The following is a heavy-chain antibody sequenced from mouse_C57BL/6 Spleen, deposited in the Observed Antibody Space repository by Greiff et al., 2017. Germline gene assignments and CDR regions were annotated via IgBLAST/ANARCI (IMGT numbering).Heavy chain of an antibody. V-gene: IGHV1-59*01. J-gene: IGHJ2*01. CDR2: IDPSDSYT. CDR1: GYTFTSYW. CDR3: ARETGDY. Sequence: VQLQQPGAELVRPGTSVKLSCKASGYTFTSYWMHWVKQRPGQGLEWIGVIDPSDSYTNYNQTFKGKATLTVDTSSSTAYMQLSSLTVEDSAVDYCARETGDYWGQGTTLTVSS.